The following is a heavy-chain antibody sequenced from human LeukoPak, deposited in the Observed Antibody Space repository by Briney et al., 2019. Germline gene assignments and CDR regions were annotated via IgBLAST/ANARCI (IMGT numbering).Heavy chain of an antibody. D-gene: IGHD6-13*01. J-gene: IGHJ4*02. Sequence: GGSLRLSCAASGFTFSSYAMHWVRQAPGKGLEYVSAISSNGGSTYYASSVKGRFTISRDNSKNTLYLQMGSLRAEDMAVYYCAGGRYSSSWYDYWGQGTQVTVSS. CDR2: ISSNGGST. CDR3: AGGRYSSSWYDY. CDR1: GFTFSSYA. V-gene: IGHV3-64*01.